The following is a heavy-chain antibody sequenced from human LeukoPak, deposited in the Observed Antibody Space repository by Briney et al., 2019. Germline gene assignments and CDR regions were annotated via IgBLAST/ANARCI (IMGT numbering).Heavy chain of an antibody. CDR2: IYYSGST. CDR1: GDSINSGGYF. CDR3: TRDGPRSSGYPDN. Sequence: PSETLSLTCTVSGDSINSGGYFWSWIRQHPGKGLECIGYIYYSGSTYYNPSLKSRVTISVDTSKNQFSLKLSSVTAADTAVYYCTRDGPRSSGYPDNWGQGTLVTVSS. D-gene: IGHD3-22*01. J-gene: IGHJ4*02. V-gene: IGHV4-31*03.